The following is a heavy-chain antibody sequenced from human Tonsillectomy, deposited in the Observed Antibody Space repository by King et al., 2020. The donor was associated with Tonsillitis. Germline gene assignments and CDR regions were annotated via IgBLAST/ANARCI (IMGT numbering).Heavy chain of an antibody. CDR3: ARVGALHYYYYMDV. Sequence: VQLQQWGAGLLKPSETLYLPCAVYGVSFSGYYWSWIRQTPGKGLEWIGEINQSGSTNYNPSLKSRVTISVDTSKNQFSLKLSSVTAADTAVYYCARVGALHYYYYMDVWGKGTTVTVSS. V-gene: IGHV4-34*01. CDR1: GVSFSGYY. J-gene: IGHJ6*03. CDR2: INQSGST. D-gene: IGHD3-16*01.